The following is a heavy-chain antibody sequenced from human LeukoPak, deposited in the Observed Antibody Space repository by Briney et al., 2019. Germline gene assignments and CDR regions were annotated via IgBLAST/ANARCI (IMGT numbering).Heavy chain of an antibody. Sequence: PSETLSLTCTVSGGSISSYYWSWIRQPPGKGLEWIGYIYYSGSTNYNPSLKSRVTISVDTSKNQFSLKLSSVTAADTAVYYCARGIVLMVYAIDAFDIWGQGTMVTVSS. J-gene: IGHJ3*02. CDR1: GGSISSYY. D-gene: IGHD2-8*01. V-gene: IGHV4-59*01. CDR2: IYYSGST. CDR3: ARGIVLMVYAIDAFDI.